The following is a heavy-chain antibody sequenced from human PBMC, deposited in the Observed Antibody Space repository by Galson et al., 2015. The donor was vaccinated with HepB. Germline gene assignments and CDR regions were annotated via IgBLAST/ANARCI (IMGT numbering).Heavy chain of an antibody. J-gene: IGHJ4*02. Sequence: SLRLSCAASGFTFSTCAMTWVRQAPGKGLEWVSTISGNGGRTYYADSVKGRFTISRDKSKNIVYLQMHSLRVEDTAVYYCARGEVDSWGQGTLVSVSS. V-gene: IGHV3-23*01. CDR3: ARGEVDS. CDR2: ISGNGGRT. CDR1: GFTFSTCA.